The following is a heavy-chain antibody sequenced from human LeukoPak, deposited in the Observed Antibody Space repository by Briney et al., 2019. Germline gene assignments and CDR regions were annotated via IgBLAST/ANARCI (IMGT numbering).Heavy chain of an antibody. D-gene: IGHD3-9*01. CDR2: INSDGSST. J-gene: IGHJ4*02. Sequence: GGSLRLSCAASGFTFNFYWMHWVRQAPGKGLLWVSRINSDGSSTSYADSVKGRFTISRDNAKNTLYLQMNSLRAEDTAVYYCARDPFDILTDPYFEYWGQGTLVTVSS. CDR1: GFTFNFYW. V-gene: IGHV3-74*01. CDR3: ARDPFDILTDPYFEY.